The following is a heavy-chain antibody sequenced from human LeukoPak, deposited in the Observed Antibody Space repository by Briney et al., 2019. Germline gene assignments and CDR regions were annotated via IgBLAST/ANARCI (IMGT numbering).Heavy chain of an antibody. CDR3: ARARRGTTVTTTLGY. Sequence: GGSLSLSCAASGFTFSSYAMHWVRQAPGKGLEWVAVISYYGSNKYYADSVKGRFNISRHNSKNTLYLQMNSVRAEDTAVYYCARARRGTTVTTTLGYWGQGTLVSVPS. J-gene: IGHJ4*02. D-gene: IGHD4-17*01. CDR1: GFTFSSYA. V-gene: IGHV3-30-3*01. CDR2: ISYYGSNK.